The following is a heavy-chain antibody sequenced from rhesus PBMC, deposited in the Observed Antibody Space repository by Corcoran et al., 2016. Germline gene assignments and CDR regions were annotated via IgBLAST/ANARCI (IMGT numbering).Heavy chain of an antibody. D-gene: IGHD1-1*01. Sequence: QVTLKESGPALVKPTQTLTRTSPFPGFPLSTSGMGGGGIRQPPGKALEWVASIYWDDVKYYSTSLKSRLTISKYTSKNHVVLSMANMDPVDTATYYCTRGGAGSKGYYGLDSWGQGVVVTVSS. CDR2: IYWDDVK. V-gene: IGHV2S1*01. CDR3: TRGGAGSKGYYGLDS. J-gene: IGHJ6*01. CDR1: GFPLSTSGMG.